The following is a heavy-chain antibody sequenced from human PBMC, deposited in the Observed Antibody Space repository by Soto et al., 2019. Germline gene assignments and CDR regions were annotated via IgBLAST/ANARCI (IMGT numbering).Heavy chain of an antibody. CDR3: ARAPNKRGYSDGPNY. CDR2: INHSGST. J-gene: IGHJ4*02. V-gene: IGHV4-34*01. D-gene: IGHD5-18*01. Sequence: SETVSLTCAVYGGSFSGYYWTWIRQPPGKGLEWIGEINHSGSTNCNPSLKSRVTISVDTSKNQFSLQRSSVTAADTAVYYCARAPNKRGYSDGPNYWGQGTRVT. CDR1: GGSFSGYY.